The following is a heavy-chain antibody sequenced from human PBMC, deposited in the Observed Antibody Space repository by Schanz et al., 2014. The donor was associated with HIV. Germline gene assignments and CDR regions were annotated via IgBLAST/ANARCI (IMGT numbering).Heavy chain of an antibody. D-gene: IGHD3-22*01. J-gene: IGHJ4*02. Sequence: QVQLVESGGGVVQPGRSLRLSCAASGFTFDSYGMHWVRQAPGKALEWGAVISHDGTNKFYAGSVKDRFTISRDNAKNTLYVQIRSLRNEDTAVYYCVKGERIGYRIEVTGPTFDYWGQGTLVTVSS. CDR1: GFTFDSYG. CDR3: VKGERIGYRIEVTGPTFDY. CDR2: ISHDGTNK. V-gene: IGHV3-30*18.